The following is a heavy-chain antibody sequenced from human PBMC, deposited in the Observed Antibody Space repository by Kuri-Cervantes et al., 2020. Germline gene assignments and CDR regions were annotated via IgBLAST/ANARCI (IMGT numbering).Heavy chain of an antibody. CDR1: GGSISSSNW. Sequence: GSLRLSCAVSGGSISSSNWWSWVRQPPGKGLEWIGSIYYSGSTYYNPSLKSRVTISVDTSKNQFSLKLSSVTAADTAVYYCNLVGATTKIRTLDYWGQGTLVTVSS. V-gene: IGHV4-4*02. J-gene: IGHJ4*02. D-gene: IGHD1-26*01. CDR3: NLVGATTKIRTLDY. CDR2: IYYSGST.